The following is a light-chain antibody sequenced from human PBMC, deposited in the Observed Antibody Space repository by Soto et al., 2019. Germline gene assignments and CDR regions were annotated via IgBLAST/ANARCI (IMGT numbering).Light chain of an antibody. CDR3: QQYGSSPPSST. Sequence: DLFLTRSPDSLSVSLGERATINCKSIHMVLYISNNKNYLAWYQQKPGQPPKLLIYWASTRESGVPDRFSGSGSGTDFTLTISRLEPEDFAVYYCQQYGSSPPSSTFGQGTRLEIK. V-gene: IGKV4-1*01. J-gene: IGKJ5*01. CDR1: HMVLYISNNKNY. CDR2: WAS.